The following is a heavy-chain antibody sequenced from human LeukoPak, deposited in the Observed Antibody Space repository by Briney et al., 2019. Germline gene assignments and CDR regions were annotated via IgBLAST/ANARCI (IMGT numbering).Heavy chain of an antibody. CDR1: GFTFDDYA. Sequence: PGRSLRLSCAASGFTFDDYAMHWVRHAPGKGLEGVSGISWNSGSIGYADSVKGRFTISRGNAKNSLYLQMNSLRAEDMALYYCAKVASSSWYDAFDIWGQGTMVTVSS. J-gene: IGHJ3*02. CDR2: ISWNSGSI. V-gene: IGHV3-9*03. D-gene: IGHD6-13*01. CDR3: AKVASSSWYDAFDI.